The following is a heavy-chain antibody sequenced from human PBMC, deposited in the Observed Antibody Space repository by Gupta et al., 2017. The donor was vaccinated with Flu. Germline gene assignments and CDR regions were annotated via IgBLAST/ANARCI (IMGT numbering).Heavy chain of an antibody. Sequence: NYMIWVRQAPGKGWEWFSVIDRDGKTYYADSVNCRFTISRDNSKNTLYLQMSGIRPHDTALYSCARGGCGICASCYYFAYWG. D-gene: IGHD2-2*01. CDR3: ARGGCGICASCYYFAY. CDR1: NY. J-gene: IGHJ4*01. CDR2: IDRDGKT. V-gene: IGHV3-53*01.